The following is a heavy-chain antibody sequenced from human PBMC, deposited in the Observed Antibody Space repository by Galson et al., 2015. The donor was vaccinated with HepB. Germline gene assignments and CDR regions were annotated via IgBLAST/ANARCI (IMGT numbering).Heavy chain of an antibody. CDR1: GGTFSSYT. J-gene: IGHJ6*03. CDR2: IIPILGIA. D-gene: IGHD3-3*01. Sequence: SVKVSCKASGGTFSSYTISWVRQAPGQGLEWMGRIIPILGIANYAQKFQGRVTITADKSTSTAYMELSSLRSEDTAVYYCAAIRSPGSGYYRNYYYMDVWGKGTTVTVSS. CDR3: AAIRSPGSGYYRNYYYMDV. V-gene: IGHV1-69*02.